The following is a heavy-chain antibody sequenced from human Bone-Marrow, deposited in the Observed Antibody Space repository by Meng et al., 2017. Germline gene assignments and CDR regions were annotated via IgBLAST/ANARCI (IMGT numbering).Heavy chain of an antibody. V-gene: IGHV1-46*01. J-gene: IGHJ6*02. CDR3: ARDGLVPAALYGSGSDRMDV. CDR1: GYTFTSYY. CDR2: INPSGGST. D-gene: IGHD3-10*01. Sequence: ASVKVSCKASGYTFTSYYMHWVRQAPGQGLEWMGVINPSGGSTSYAQKFQGRVTMTRDTSTSTVYMELSSLRSEDTAVYYCARDGLVPAALYGSGSDRMDVWGQGTTVTVSS.